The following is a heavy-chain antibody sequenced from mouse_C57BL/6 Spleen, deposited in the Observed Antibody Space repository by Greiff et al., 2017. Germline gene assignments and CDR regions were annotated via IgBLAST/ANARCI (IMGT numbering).Heavy chain of an antibody. CDR3: SRSYDCFDY. CDR2: IYPGDGDT. J-gene: IGHJ2*01. Sequence: VKLMEPGPELVKPGASVKISCKASGYAFSSYWMNWVKQRPGRGLEWIGRIYPGDGDTNYNGKFKGKDTLTADKSSSTAYMQRSSLTSEDSAVYCCSRSYDCFDYWGQGTTLTVAS. CDR1: GYAFSSYW. V-gene: IGHV1-82*01. D-gene: IGHD1-1*01.